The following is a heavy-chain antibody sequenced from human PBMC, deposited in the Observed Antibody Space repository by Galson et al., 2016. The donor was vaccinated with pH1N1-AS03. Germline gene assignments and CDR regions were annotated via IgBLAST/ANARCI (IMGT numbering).Heavy chain of an antibody. D-gene: IGHD3-10*01. Sequence: FLRLSCAVSGITVNSYGMSWVRQAPGKGLEWVSGFSGSSASIYYADSVKGRFTISRDNSKNTLYLQMNNLRAEDTAVYYCAKDRRGLWFGNLDYGGQGSPVTVSS. V-gene: IGHV3-23*01. J-gene: IGHJ4*02. CDR3: AKDRRGLWFGNLDY. CDR1: GITVNSYG. CDR2: FSGSSASI.